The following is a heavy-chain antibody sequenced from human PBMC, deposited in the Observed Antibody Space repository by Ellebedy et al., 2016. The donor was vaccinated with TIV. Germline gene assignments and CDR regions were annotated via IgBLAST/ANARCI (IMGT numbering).Heavy chain of an antibody. CDR3: AREAWDGDYYVDH. CDR2: IYGGGTI. V-gene: IGHV3-53*01. CDR1: GFTVSSNF. Sequence: GESLKISCAASGFTVSSNFMTWVRQAPGKGLEWVSVIYGGGTIRYADSVKGRFTISRDNSKNTVDLQMNSLRGEDTAVYYCAREAWDGDYYVDHWGQGTLVTVSS. D-gene: IGHD4-17*01. J-gene: IGHJ4*02.